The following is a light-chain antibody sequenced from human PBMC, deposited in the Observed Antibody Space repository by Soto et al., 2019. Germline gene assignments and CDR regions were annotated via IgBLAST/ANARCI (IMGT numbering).Light chain of an antibody. CDR3: SSHTSSIS. CDR1: SSDVGGYNY. J-gene: IGLJ2*01. V-gene: IGLV2-14*01. Sequence: QSALTQPASVSGSPGQSITISCTGTSSDVGGYNYVSWYQQHPGKAPKLMIYDVNTRPSGVSNRFSGSKSGNTASLTISGLQAEDEADYYCSSHTSSISFGGGTQLTVL. CDR2: DVN.